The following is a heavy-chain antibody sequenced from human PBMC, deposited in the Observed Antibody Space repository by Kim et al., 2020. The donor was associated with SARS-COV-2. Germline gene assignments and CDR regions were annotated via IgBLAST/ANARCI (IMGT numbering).Heavy chain of an antibody. CDR3: ARGMSSEQQLVLNY. V-gene: IGHV4-34*01. J-gene: IGHJ4*02. Sequence: TPSLKSRVTISVDTSKTQFSLKLSSVTAADTAVYYCARGMSSEQQLVLNYWGQGTLVPVSS. D-gene: IGHD6-13*01.